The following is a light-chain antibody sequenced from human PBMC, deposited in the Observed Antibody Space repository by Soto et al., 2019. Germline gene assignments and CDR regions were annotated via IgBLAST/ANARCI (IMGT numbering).Light chain of an antibody. Sequence: DIQMTQSPSSRSASVGDRVTITCRASQSMSSYLNWYQQKPGKAPKLLIYAASSLESGVPSRFSGSGSGTEFTLTISSLQPDDFATYYCQQYNSYSTFGQGTKVDI. V-gene: IGKV1-5*01. CDR2: AAS. CDR3: QQYNSYST. J-gene: IGKJ1*01. CDR1: QSMSSY.